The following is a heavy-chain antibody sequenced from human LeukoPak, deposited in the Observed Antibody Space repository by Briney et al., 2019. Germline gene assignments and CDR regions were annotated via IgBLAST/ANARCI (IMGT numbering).Heavy chain of an antibody. CDR2: INPSGGST. Sequence: ASVKVSCKASGYTFTSYYMHWVRQAPGQGLEWMGIINPSGGSTSYAQKFQGRVTMTRDTSTSTVYMELSGLRSEDTAVYYCARDHGGYSSSSDAFDIWGQGTIVTVSS. V-gene: IGHV1-46*01. CDR1: GYTFTSYY. D-gene: IGHD6-6*01. J-gene: IGHJ3*02. CDR3: ARDHGGYSSSSDAFDI.